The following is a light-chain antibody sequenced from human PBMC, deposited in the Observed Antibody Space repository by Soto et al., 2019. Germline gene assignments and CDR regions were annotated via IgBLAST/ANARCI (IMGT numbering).Light chain of an antibody. J-gene: IGKJ4*01. Sequence: DIQMTQSPSTLSGSVGDRVTITCRASQTISSWLAWYQQKPGEAPKLLIYGASTLQAGVPSRFSGSGSGTDFNLTISSLQPEDFATYYCLQAYNSPLTFGGGTKVDIK. V-gene: IGKV1-5*01. CDR2: GAS. CDR1: QTISSW. CDR3: LQAYNSPLT.